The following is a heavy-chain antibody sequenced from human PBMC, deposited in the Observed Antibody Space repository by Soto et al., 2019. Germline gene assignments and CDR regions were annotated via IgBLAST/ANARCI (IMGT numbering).Heavy chain of an antibody. V-gene: IGHV3-21*01. CDR3: ARDKYYDFWTGYPGSDY. D-gene: IGHD3-3*01. CDR1: VFTFSIYT. Sequence: RGSLPVSCVTSVFTFSIYTMNWVRHAPGNGLEWVSSISSSSSYIYYADSVKGRFTISRDNAKNSLYLQMKSLRAEATGVYYCARDKYYDFWTGYPGSDYWGQGTMVTVSS. CDR2: ISSSSSYI. J-gene: IGHJ4*02.